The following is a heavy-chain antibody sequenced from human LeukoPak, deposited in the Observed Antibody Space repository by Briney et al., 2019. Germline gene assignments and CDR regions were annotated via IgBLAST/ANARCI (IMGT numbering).Heavy chain of an antibody. Sequence: ASVKVSCKASGYTFTGYYMHWVRQAPGQGLEWMGWINPNSGGTNYAQKFQGGVTMTRDTSISTAYMELSRLRSDDTAVYYCARTKRGYDYGDYRLDPWGQGTLVTVSS. J-gene: IGHJ5*02. D-gene: IGHD4-17*01. CDR3: ARTKRGYDYGDYRLDP. CDR1: GYTFTGYY. CDR2: INPNSGGT. V-gene: IGHV1-2*02.